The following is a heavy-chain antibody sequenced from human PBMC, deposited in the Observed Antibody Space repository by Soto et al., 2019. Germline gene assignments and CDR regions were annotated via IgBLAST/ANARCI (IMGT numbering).Heavy chain of an antibody. V-gene: IGHV6-1*01. CDR2: TYYRSKWYN. D-gene: IGHD6-19*01. CDR1: GDSVSSNSAA. Sequence: PSQTLSLTCAICGDSVSSNSAAWNWIRQSPSRGLEWLGRTYYRSKWYNDYAVSVKSRITINPDTSKNQFSLQLNSVTPEDTAVYYCARDDGAVAGKRGAFDIWGQGTMVTVSS. CDR3: ARDDGAVAGKRGAFDI. J-gene: IGHJ3*02.